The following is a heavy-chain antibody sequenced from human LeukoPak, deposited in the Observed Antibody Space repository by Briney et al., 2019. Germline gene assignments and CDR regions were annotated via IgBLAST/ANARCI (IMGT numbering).Heavy chain of an antibody. J-gene: IGHJ3*02. V-gene: IGHV3-30*02. CDR3: AKGSHYYDSSGYYYRDAFDI. CDR1: GFTFSSYG. CDR2: IRYDGSNK. D-gene: IGHD3-22*01. Sequence: GGSLRLSCAASGFTFSSYGMHWVRQAPGKGLEWVAFIRYDGSNKYYADSVKGRFTISRDNSKNTLYLQMNSLRAEDTAVYYCAKGSHYYDSSGYYYRDAFDIWGQGTMVTVSS.